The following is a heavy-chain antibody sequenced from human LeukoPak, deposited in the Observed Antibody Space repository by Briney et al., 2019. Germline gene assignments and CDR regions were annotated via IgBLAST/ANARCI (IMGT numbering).Heavy chain of an antibody. CDR1: EFTFSSYA. D-gene: IGHD3-16*02. J-gene: IGHJ4*02. Sequence: GGSLRLSCAASEFTFSSYAMSWVRQAPGKGLEWVSAISGSGGSTYYADSVKGRFTISRDNSKNTLYLQMNSLRAEDTAVYYCAKVLHSEFYDYVWGSYRWDLIFDYWGQGTLVTVSS. CDR3: AKVLHSEFYDYVWGSYRWDLIFDY. CDR2: ISGSGGST. V-gene: IGHV3-23*01.